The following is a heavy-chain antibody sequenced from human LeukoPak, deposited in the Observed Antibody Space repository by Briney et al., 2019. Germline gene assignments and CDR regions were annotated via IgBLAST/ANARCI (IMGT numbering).Heavy chain of an antibody. J-gene: IGHJ4*02. D-gene: IGHD1-26*01. Sequence: SETLTLTCTVSGGSISSSNYYWDWVRPPPGQGLEWIGSIHYSGSTYYNPYLRSRVPISVDTSKNQFSLKMSSVTAADTAVYYCAKTTGRGTVDPGTSGYITFWGQGTLVTVSS. CDR3: AKTTGRGTVDPGTSGYITF. CDR1: GGSISSSNYY. V-gene: IGHV4-39*01. CDR2: IHYSGST.